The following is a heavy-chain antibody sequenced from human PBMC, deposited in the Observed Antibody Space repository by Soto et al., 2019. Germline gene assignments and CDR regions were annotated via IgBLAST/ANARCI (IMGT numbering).Heavy chain of an antibody. CDR2: IIPIFGTA. V-gene: IGHV1-69*13. CDR3: AREVGSRHWFDP. CDR1: GGTFSSYA. J-gene: IGHJ5*02. Sequence: SVKVSCKASGGTFSSYAISWVRQAPGQGLEWMGGIIPIFGTANYAQKFQGRVTITADESTSTAYMELSSLRSEDTAVYYCAREVGSRHWFDPWGQGTLVTVSS. D-gene: IGHD6-25*01.